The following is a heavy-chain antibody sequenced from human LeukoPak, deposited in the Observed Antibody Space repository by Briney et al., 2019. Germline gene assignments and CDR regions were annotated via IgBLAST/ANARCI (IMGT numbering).Heavy chain of an antibody. V-gene: IGHV1-18*01. D-gene: IGHD1-1*01. Sequence: ASENLSCKSSGYTFTSYGNSWMRQPPGQGLEWMGLISAYNGNTNYAQKLQDRVTMTTDTTTSKAYMELRSLITDATAADYCAGDQRQWVKYNWNDFTAFDYGARRPLVTVSS. CDR1: GYTFTSYG. J-gene: IGHJ4*02. CDR2: ISAYNGNT. CDR3: AGDQRQWVKYNWNDFTAFDY.